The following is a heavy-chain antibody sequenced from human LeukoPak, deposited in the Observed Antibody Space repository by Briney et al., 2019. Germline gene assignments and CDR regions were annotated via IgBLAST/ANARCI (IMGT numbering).Heavy chain of an antibody. J-gene: IGHJ4*02. CDR2: ISGSGGST. CDR1: GFTFSSYA. D-gene: IGHD3-22*01. V-gene: IGHV3-23*01. Sequence: GGSLRLSCAASGFTFSSYAMSWVRQAPGKGLEWVSAISGSGGSTYYADSVKGRFTISRDNSKNTLHLQMNSLRAEDTAVYYCAKDPYYYDSSGYYPFDYWGQGTLVTVSS. CDR3: AKDPYYYDSSGYYPFDY.